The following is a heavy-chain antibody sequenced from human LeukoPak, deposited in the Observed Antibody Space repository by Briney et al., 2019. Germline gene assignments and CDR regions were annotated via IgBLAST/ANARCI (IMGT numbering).Heavy chain of an antibody. CDR1: GFTFDDYA. J-gene: IGHJ4*02. V-gene: IGHV3-43D*03. Sequence: GGSLRLSCAASGFTFDDYAMHWVRQAPGKGLEWVSLISWDGSRTYYADSVEGRFTISRDNSKNSLYLQMSSLRAEDTALYYCAKDKFDGSGSYYFDYWGQGTLVTVSS. CDR2: ISWDGSRT. CDR3: AKDKFDGSGSYYFDY. D-gene: IGHD3-10*01.